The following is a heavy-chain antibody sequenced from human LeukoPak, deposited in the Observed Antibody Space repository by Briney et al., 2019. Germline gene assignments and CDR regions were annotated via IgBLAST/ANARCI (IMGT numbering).Heavy chain of an antibody. D-gene: IGHD3-10*01. V-gene: IGHV1-69*13. Sequence: ASVKVSCKASGGTFSSYAISWVRQAPGQGLEWMGGIIPIFGTANYEQKFQGRVTITADESTSTAYMELSSLRSEDTAVYYCATVPCMVRGVIPACWRGRARTNGMDVWGRGTTVTVSS. CDR1: GGTFSSYA. CDR3: ATVPCMVRGVIPACWRGRARTNGMDV. J-gene: IGHJ6*04. CDR2: IIPIFGTA.